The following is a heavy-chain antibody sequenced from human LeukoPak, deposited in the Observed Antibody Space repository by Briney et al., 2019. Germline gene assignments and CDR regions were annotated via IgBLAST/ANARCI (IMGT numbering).Heavy chain of an antibody. CDR1: GDSISSDSYS. CDR3: ARVNPDYGSGSYPPSPYYYYGMDV. D-gene: IGHD3-10*01. CDR2: IYYSGST. Sequence: PSETLSLTCTISGDSISSDSYSWGWIRQHPGKGLEWIGYIYYSGSTYYNPSLKSRVTISVDTSKNQFSLKLSSVTAADTAVYYCARVNPDYGSGSYPPSPYYYYGMDVWGQGTTVTVSS. V-gene: IGHV4-31*03. J-gene: IGHJ6*02.